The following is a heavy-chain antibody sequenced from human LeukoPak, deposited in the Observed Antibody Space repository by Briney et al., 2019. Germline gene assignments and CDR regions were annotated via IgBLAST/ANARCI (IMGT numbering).Heavy chain of an antibody. CDR1: GASISGSGYY. J-gene: IGHJ3*02. Sequence: SETLSLTCTVSGASISGSGYYWGRIRQPPGQGLEYIGGIYYNGSTYYNASLKSRVTISVDTSKNQFSLKLSSVTAADTAVYYCARHNWVYYGSGTRGAFDIWGQGTVVTVSS. D-gene: IGHD3-10*01. CDR2: IYYNGST. CDR3: ARHNWVYYGSGTRGAFDI. V-gene: IGHV4-39*01.